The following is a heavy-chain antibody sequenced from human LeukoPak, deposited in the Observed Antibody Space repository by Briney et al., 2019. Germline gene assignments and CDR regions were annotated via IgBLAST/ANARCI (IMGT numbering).Heavy chain of an antibody. CDR3: ARAPVATMADY. V-gene: IGHV3-11*06. D-gene: IGHD5-12*01. J-gene: IGHJ4*02. Sequence: PGGSLRLSCAASGFTFSDYYMSWIRQAPGKGLEWVSYISSSSGYTNYANSVKGRFTISRDNAKNSLYLQMNSLRAEDTAVYYCARAPVATMADYWGQGTLVTVSS. CDR2: ISSSSGYT. CDR1: GFTFSDYY.